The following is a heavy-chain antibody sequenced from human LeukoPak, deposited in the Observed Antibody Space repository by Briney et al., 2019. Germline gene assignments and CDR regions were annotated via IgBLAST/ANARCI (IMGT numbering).Heavy chain of an antibody. D-gene: IGHD3-3*01. CDR3: ASVVLAYHDFWSGYYINWFDP. Sequence: SETLSLTCTVSGGSISSSSYYWGWIRQPPGKGLEWIGSIYYSGSTYYNPSLKSRVTISVDTSKNQFSLKLSSVTAADTAVYYCASVVLAYHDFWSGYYINWFDPWGQGTLVTVSS. J-gene: IGHJ5*02. CDR1: GGSISSSSYY. CDR2: IYYSGST. V-gene: IGHV4-39*01.